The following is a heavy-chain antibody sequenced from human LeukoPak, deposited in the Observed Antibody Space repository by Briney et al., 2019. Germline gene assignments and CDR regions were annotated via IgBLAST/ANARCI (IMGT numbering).Heavy chain of an antibody. V-gene: IGHV4-31*03. CDR2: IYYSGST. CDR3: ARVNGDFWSGYFYYYYYYVDV. CDR1: GGSISSGGYY. Sequence: PSETLSLTCTVSGGSISSGGYYWSWIRQHPGKGLEGIGYIYYSGSTYYTPYPKSRVTISVDTSKNQFSLKLSSVTAADTAVYYCARVNGDFWSGYFYYYYYYVDVWGKGTTVTVSS. J-gene: IGHJ6*03. D-gene: IGHD3-3*01.